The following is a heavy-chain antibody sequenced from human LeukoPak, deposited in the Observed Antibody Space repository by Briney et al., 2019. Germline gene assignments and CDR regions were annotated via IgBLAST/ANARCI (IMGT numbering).Heavy chain of an antibody. D-gene: IGHD2-2*01. CDR2: INHSGST. V-gene: IGHV4-34*01. CDR3: ASSHCSSTSCYRRRSHYPDY. J-gene: IGHJ4*02. Sequence: PSETLSLTCAVYGGSFSGYYWSWIRQPPGKGLEWIGEINHSGSTNYNPSLKSRVTISVDTSKDQFSLKLSSVTAADTAVHYCASSHCSSTSCYRRRSHYPDYWGQGTLVTVSS. CDR1: GGSFSGYY.